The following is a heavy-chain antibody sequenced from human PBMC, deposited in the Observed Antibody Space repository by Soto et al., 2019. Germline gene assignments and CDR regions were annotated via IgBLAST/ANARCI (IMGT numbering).Heavy chain of an antibody. D-gene: IGHD1-1*01. J-gene: IGHJ4*02. CDR1: GGSISRNSYY. V-gene: IGHV4-39*01. CDR2: IYYSGST. CDR3: ARHDWNGVDY. Sequence: QMQLQESGPGLVKPSETLSLTCTVSGGSISRNSYYWGWIRQPPGKGLEWIGSIYYSGSTYYNPSLKSRVTISLDTSKNQISLKLSSVTAADTAVYYCARHDWNGVDYWGQGTLVTVSS.